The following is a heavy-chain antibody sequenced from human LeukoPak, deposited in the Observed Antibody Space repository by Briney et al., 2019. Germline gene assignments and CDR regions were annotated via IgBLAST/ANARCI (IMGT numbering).Heavy chain of an antibody. CDR2: INPSGGST. V-gene: IGHV1-46*01. D-gene: IGHD3-10*01. CDR3: ARDGPYGSGSYYYYYYYMDV. Sequence: ASVKVSCKASGYTFTSYYMHWVRQAPGQGLEWMGIINPSGGSTSYAQKFQGRVTMTRDMSSSTVYMELSSLRSEDTAVYYCARDGPYGSGSYYYYYYYMDVWGKGTTVTVSS. J-gene: IGHJ6*03. CDR1: GYTFTSYY.